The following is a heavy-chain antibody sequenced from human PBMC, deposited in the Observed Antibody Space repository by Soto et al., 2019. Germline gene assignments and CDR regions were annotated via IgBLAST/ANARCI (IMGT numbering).Heavy chain of an antibody. Sequence: SETLSLTCAVYGGSFSGYYWSWIRQPPGKGLEWIGEINHSGSTNYNPSLKSRVAISVDTSKNQFSLKLSSVTAADTAVYYCARHSGSYYNVLRSSWFDPWGQG. D-gene: IGHD3-10*01. CDR3: ARHSGSYYNVLRSSWFDP. V-gene: IGHV4-34*01. CDR2: INHSGST. CDR1: GGSFSGYY. J-gene: IGHJ5*02.